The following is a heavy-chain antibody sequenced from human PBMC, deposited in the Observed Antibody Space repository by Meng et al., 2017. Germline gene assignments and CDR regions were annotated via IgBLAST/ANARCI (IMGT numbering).Heavy chain of an antibody. CDR3: ARVGSSGNRFNP. V-gene: IGHV3-30*04. CDR2: ISYDGSNK. Sequence: QVELVESGGGVVRPGGSLRLSCAASGFTFSSYAMHWVRQAPGKGLEWVAVISYDGSNKYYADSVKGRFTISRDNSKNTLYLQMNSLRAEDTAVYYCARVGSSGNRFNPWGQGTLVTVSS. D-gene: IGHD6-19*01. J-gene: IGHJ5*02. CDR1: GFTFSSYA.